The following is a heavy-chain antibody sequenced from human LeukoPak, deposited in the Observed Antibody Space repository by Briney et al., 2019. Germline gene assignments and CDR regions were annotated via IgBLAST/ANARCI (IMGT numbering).Heavy chain of an antibody. V-gene: IGHV1-8*01. D-gene: IGHD2-15*01. CDR2: MNPNSGNT. CDR3: ARIGIVVMEAATRHQHCYGMDV. Sequence: GASVKVSCKASGYTFTNYDINWVRQATGQGLEWMGWMNPNSGNTGYAERFQDRVTMTRNTSINTAYMELSSLRSEDTAVYYCARIGIVVMEAATRHQHCYGMDVWGQGTTVTVSS. CDR1: GYTFTNYD. J-gene: IGHJ6*02.